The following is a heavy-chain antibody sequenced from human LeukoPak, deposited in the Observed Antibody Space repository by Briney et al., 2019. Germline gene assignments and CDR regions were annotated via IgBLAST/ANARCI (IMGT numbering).Heavy chain of an antibody. CDR1: GFTFDDYA. D-gene: IGHD3-10*01. Sequence: GGSLRLSCAASGFTFDDYAMHWVRQAPGKGLEWVSGISWNSGSIGYADSVKGRFTISRDNAKNSLYLQMNSLRAEDTALYYCAKDIVVRGGYDAFDIWGQGTMVTVSS. CDR3: AKDIVVRGGYDAFDI. V-gene: IGHV3-9*01. J-gene: IGHJ3*02. CDR2: ISWNSGSI.